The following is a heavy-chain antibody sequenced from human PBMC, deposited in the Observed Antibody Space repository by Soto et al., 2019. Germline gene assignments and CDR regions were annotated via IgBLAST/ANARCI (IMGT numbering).Heavy chain of an antibody. CDR2: ISGSGGST. Sequence: GESLRLSCAASGFTFSSYAMSWVRQAPGKGLEWVSAISGSGGSTYYADSVKGRFTISRDNSKNTLYLQMNSLRAEDTAVYYCARCSYYGSGSYYNPTVGGMDVWGQGTTVTVSS. D-gene: IGHD3-10*01. CDR1: GFTFSSYA. CDR3: ARCSYYGSGSYYNPTVGGMDV. V-gene: IGHV3-23*01. J-gene: IGHJ6*02.